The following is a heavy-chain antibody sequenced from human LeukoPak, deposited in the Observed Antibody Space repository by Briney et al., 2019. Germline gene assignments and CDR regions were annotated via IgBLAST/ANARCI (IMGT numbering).Heavy chain of an antibody. V-gene: IGHV3-7*01. CDR1: GFTFSSYW. D-gene: IGHD3-10*01. CDR3: ARDYVRGGIDY. CDR2: IKQDGSEE. Sequence: GGSLRLSCAASGFTFSSYWMSWVRRAPGKGLEWVANIKQDGSEEYYVDSVKGRFTISRDNAKNSLYLQMNSLRAEDTAVYYCARDYVRGGIDYWGQGTLVTVSS. J-gene: IGHJ4*02.